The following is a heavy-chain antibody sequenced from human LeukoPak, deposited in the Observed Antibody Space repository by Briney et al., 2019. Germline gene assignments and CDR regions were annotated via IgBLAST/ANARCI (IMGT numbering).Heavy chain of an antibody. D-gene: IGHD6-19*01. CDR3: ARDRNNGWSYVLDV. Sequence: PSETLSLTCTASGVSISSYYWSWIRQPPGKGLEWIGCIHTSGTTNYKSSPKKRLTMSASNSTNQSLLLLNSVTAADTAVYYCARDRNNGWSYVLDVWGQGTLVTVSS. CDR2: IHTSGTT. V-gene: IGHV4-4*07. CDR1: GVSISSYY. J-gene: IGHJ3*01.